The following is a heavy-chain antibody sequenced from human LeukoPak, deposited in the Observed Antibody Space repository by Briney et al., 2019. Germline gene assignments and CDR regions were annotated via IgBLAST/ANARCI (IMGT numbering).Heavy chain of an antibody. J-gene: IGHJ3*02. CDR1: GFTFSDHY. CDR3: ARQKSSIVGAGRWAFDI. Sequence: GGSLRLSCAASGFTFSDHYMDWVRQAPGKGLEWVGRTRNKANSYTTEYAASVKGRFTISRDDSKNSLYLQMNSLKTEDTAVYYCARQKSSIVGAGRWAFDIWGQGTMVTVSS. D-gene: IGHD1-26*01. V-gene: IGHV3-72*01. CDR2: TRNKANSYTT.